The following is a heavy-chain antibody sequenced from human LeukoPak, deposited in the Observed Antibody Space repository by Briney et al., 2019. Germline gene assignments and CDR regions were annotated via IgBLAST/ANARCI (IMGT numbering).Heavy chain of an antibody. V-gene: IGHV1-69*05. CDR3: ARAHTTYYDFWSGLPFYYYYYMDV. J-gene: IGHJ6*03. D-gene: IGHD3-3*01. CDR2: IIPIFGTA. Sequence: ASVKVSCKASVGTFGSYAIGWVRQAPGQGLEWMGGIIPIFGTANYAQKFQGRVTITTDESTSTAYMELSSLRSEDTAVYYCARAHTTYYDFWSGLPFYYYYYMDVWGKGTTVTVSS. CDR1: VGTFGSYA.